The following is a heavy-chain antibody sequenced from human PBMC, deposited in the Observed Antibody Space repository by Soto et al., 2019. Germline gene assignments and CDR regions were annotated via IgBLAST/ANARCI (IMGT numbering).Heavy chain of an antibody. Sequence: PGGSLRLSCAASEFTFSSYGMHWVRQAPGKGLEWVAVIWYDGSNKYYADSVKGRFTISRDNSKNTLYLQMNSLRAEDTAVYYCAREMSITGTVDYWGQGTLVTVSS. V-gene: IGHV3-33*01. CDR3: AREMSITGTVDY. CDR1: EFTFSSYG. J-gene: IGHJ4*02. CDR2: IWYDGSNK. D-gene: IGHD1-20*01.